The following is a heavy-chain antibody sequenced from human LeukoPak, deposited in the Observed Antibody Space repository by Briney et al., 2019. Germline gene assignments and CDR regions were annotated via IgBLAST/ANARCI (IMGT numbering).Heavy chain of an antibody. Sequence: GGSLRLSCAASGFTFSSYSMNWVRQAPGKGLEWVSSVSSSSSYIYYADSVKGRFAISRDNAKNSLYLQMNSLRAEDTAVYYCARSHSSGWYDPTYYGMDVWGQGTTVTVSS. D-gene: IGHD6-19*01. CDR2: VSSSSSYI. J-gene: IGHJ6*02. V-gene: IGHV3-21*01. CDR1: GFTFSSYS. CDR3: ARSHSSGWYDPTYYGMDV.